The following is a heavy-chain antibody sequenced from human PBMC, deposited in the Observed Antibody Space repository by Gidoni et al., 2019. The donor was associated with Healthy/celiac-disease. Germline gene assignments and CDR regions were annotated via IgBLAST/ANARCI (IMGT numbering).Heavy chain of an antibody. Sequence: EVQLLESGGGLVQPGGSLRLSCAASGFTFRSYAMSWVRQAPGKGLEWVSSISGSGGSTYYADYVKGRFTISRDNSKNTLYLQMNSLRAEDTAVYYCAKTGSYGVGGWFDPWGQGTLVTVSS. CDR3: AKTGSYGVGGWFDP. CDR2: ISGSGGST. V-gene: IGHV3-23*01. CDR1: GFTFRSYA. D-gene: IGHD4-17*01. J-gene: IGHJ5*02.